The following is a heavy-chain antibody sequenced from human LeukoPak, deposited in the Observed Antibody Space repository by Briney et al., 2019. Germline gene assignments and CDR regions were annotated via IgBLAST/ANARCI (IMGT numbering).Heavy chain of an antibody. CDR3: AKEAVVVPAAIGGDYYYYYYMDV. CDR1: GFTFSSYV. CDR2: TSYDGSKK. J-gene: IGHJ6*03. V-gene: IGHV3-30-3*01. Sequence: GRSLRLSCAASGFTFSSYVIHWVRQAPGKGLEWVAVTSYDGSKKYYADSVKGRFTISRDNSKNTLYLQMNSLRAEDTAVYYCAKEAVVVPAAIGGDYYYYYYMDVWGKGTTVTVSS. D-gene: IGHD2-2*02.